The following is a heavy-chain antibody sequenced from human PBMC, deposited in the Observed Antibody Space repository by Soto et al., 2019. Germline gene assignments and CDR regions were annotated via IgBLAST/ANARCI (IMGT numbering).Heavy chain of an antibody. CDR1: GGTFSSYA. CDR3: ARDRETYYYDSSGYSRDY. CDR2: IIPIFGTA. V-gene: IGHV1-69*01. J-gene: IGHJ4*02. Sequence: QVQLVQSGAEVKKPGSSVKVSCKASGGTFSSYAISWVRQAPGQGLEWMGGIIPIFGTANYAQKFQGRVTITADESTRTAYMGLSSLRSEDTAVYYCARDRETYYYDSSGYSRDYWGQGTLVTVSS. D-gene: IGHD3-22*01.